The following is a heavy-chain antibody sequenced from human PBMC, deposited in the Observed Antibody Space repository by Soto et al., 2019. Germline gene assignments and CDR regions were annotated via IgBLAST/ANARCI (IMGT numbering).Heavy chain of an antibody. J-gene: IGHJ1*01. V-gene: IGHV4-39*01. CDR3: ARPGYDILTGYHPYTFQH. D-gene: IGHD3-9*01. CDR2: IYYSGST. CDR1: GGSISSSSYY. Sequence: PSETLSLTCTVSGGSISSSSYYWGWIRQPPGKGLEWIGSIYYSGSTYYNPSLKSRVTISVDTSKNQFSLKLSSVTAADTAVYHCARPGYDILTGYHPYTFQHWGQGTLVTVSS.